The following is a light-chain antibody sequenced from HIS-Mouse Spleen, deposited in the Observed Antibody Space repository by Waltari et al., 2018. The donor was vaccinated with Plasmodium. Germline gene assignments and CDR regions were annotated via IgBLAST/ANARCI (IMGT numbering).Light chain of an antibody. Sequence: EIVMTQSPATLSVSPGERATLPCRASQSVSSNLAWYQQKPGQAPRLLIYVASTRATGIPDRFSGSGSGTEFTLTISSLQSEDFAVYYCQQYNNWSFTFGPGTKVDIK. CDR1: QSVSSN. V-gene: IGKV3-15*01. CDR3: QQYNNWSFT. J-gene: IGKJ3*01. CDR2: VAS.